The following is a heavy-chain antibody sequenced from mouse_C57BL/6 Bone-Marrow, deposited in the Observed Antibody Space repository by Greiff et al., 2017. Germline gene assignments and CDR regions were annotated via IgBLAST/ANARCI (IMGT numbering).Heavy chain of an antibody. Sequence: EVQGVESGGGLVQPKGSLKLSCAASGFSFNTYAMNWVRQAPGKGLEWVARIRSKSNNYATYYADSVKDRFTISRDDSESMLYLQMNNLKTEDTAMYYCVRYGSSWYFDVWGTGTTVTVSS. CDR3: VRYGSSWYFDV. V-gene: IGHV10-1*01. CDR2: IRSKSNNYAT. D-gene: IGHD1-1*01. J-gene: IGHJ1*03. CDR1: GFSFNTYA.